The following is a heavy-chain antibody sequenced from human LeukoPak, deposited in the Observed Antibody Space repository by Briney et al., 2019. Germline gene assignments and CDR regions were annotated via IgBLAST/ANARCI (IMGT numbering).Heavy chain of an antibody. D-gene: IGHD3-22*01. CDR1: GGSISSYY. J-gene: IGHJ3*02. Sequence: SETLSLTCTVSGGSISSYYWSWIRQPPGKGLEWIAYIYYSGSTNYNPSLKSRVTISVDTSKNQFSLKVSSVTAADTAVYYCASLTTADAFDIWGQGTMVTVSS. CDR3: ASLTTADAFDI. CDR2: IYYSGST. V-gene: IGHV4-59*01.